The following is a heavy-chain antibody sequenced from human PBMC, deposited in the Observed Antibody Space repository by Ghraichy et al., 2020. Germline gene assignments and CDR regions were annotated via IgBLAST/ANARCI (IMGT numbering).Heavy chain of an antibody. Sequence: SETLSLTCTVSGGSISSSSYYWGWIRQPPGKGLEWIGSIYYSGSTYYNPSLKSRVTISVDTSKNQFSLKLSSVTAADTAVYYCARHDYCSSTSCYWDYWGQGTLVIVSS. CDR1: GGSISSSSYY. V-gene: IGHV4-39*01. CDR3: ARHDYCSSTSCYWDY. D-gene: IGHD2-2*01. J-gene: IGHJ4*02. CDR2: IYYSGST.